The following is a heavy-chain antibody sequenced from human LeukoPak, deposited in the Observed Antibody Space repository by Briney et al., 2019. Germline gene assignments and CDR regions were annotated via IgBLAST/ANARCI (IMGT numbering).Heavy chain of an antibody. CDR1: GFTFSSYG. D-gene: IGHD2-15*01. CDR3: AKDRRDGGCPYYFDY. Sequence: GGSLRLSCAASGFTFSSYGMHWVRQAPGKGLEWVAVISYDGSNKYYADSVKGRFTISRDNSKNTLYLQMNSLRAEDTAVYYCAKDRRDGGCPYYFDYWGQGTLVTVSS. J-gene: IGHJ4*02. CDR2: ISYDGSNK. V-gene: IGHV3-30*18.